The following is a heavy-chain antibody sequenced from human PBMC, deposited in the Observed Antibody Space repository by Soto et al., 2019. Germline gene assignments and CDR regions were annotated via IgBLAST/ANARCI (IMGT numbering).Heavy chain of an antibody. D-gene: IGHD6-13*01. J-gene: IGHJ4*02. CDR1: GDSISSNNW. Sequence: QVQLQESGPGLVRPSGTLSLTCAVSGDSISSNNWWSWVRQPPGKGLEWIGEIYHSGSTNYNPSLKSRVTMSVVPSQNLFSLTLNSVTAADTAFYYCARDQGSHPGDWGQGTLVSVSS. CDR3: ARDQGSHPGD. CDR2: IYHSGST. V-gene: IGHV4-4*02.